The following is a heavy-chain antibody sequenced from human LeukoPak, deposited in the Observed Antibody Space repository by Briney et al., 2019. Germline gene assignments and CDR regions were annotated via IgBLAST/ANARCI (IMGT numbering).Heavy chain of an antibody. CDR1: GDSVSSNSAA. CDR2: TYYRSKWYN. J-gene: IGHJ4*02. D-gene: IGHD6-13*01. Sequence: SQTLSLTCAISGDSVSSNSAAWNWIRQSPSRGLEWLGRTYYRSKWYNDYAVSVKSRITINPDTSKNQFSLKLSSVTAADTAVYYCASIRQPLISSWYPTPPFFDYWGQGTLVTVSS. V-gene: IGHV6-1*01. CDR3: ASIRQPLISSWYPTPPFFDY.